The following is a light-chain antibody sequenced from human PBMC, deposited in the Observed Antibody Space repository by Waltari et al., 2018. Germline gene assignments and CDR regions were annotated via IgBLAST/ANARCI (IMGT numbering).Light chain of an antibody. J-gene: IGLJ2*01. V-gene: IGLV2-8*01. CDR3: ASYAGTNGVV. Sequence: QSALTQPPSASGSPGQSVTISCTGTRNDVGSYNYPSWYQVHPGKAPKLMIYEVSVRPSGVPDRFSGSKSGNTASLIVSGLQAEDEADYYCASYAGTNGVVFGGGTKLTVL. CDR2: EVS. CDR1: RNDVGSYNY.